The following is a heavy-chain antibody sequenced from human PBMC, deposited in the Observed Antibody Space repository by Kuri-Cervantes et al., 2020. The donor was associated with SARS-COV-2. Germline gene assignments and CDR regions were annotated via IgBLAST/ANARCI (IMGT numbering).Heavy chain of an antibody. Sequence: SCTVSCGSFSSGDYYWSWIRQPPGKGLEWSSYMCYTGYTYSNPSLKSRLTTSVDTSKNQFSLKLSSVTAADTAVYYCARFSHLSLDAFDVWGQGTVVTVSS. J-gene: IGHJ3*01. CDR2: MCYTGYT. V-gene: IGHV4-30-4*01. CDR1: CGSFSSGDYY. CDR3: ARFSHLSLDAFDV.